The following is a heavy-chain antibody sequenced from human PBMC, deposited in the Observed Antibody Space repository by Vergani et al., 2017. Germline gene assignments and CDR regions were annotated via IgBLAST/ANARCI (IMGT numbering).Heavy chain of an antibody. J-gene: IGHJ4*02. V-gene: IGHV4-59*01. Sequence: QVQLQESGPGLVKPSETLSLTCTVSGGSLSSYYWSWIRQPPGKGLEWIGYIYYSGSTNYNPSLKSRVTISVDTYKNQFSLKLSSVTAADTAVYYCARIKYSSSWYYFDYWGQGTLVTVSS. CDR2: IYYSGST. D-gene: IGHD6-13*01. CDR3: ARIKYSSSWYYFDY. CDR1: GGSLSSYY.